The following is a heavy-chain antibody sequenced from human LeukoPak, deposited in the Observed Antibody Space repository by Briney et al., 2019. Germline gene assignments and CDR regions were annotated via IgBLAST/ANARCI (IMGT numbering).Heavy chain of an antibody. J-gene: IGHJ4*02. V-gene: IGHV4-30-2*01. CDR3: ARDTPDSSGYWGYYFDY. Sequence: SGTLSLTCAVSGGSISSGGYSWSWIRQPPGKGLEWIGYIYHSGSTYYNPSLKSRVTISVDRSKNQFSLKLSSVTAADTAVYYCARDTPDSSGYWGYYFDYWGQGTLVTVSS. CDR2: IYHSGST. CDR1: GGSISSGGYS. D-gene: IGHD3-22*01.